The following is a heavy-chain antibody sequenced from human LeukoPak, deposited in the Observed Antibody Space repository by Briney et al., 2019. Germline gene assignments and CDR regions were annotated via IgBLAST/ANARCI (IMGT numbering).Heavy chain of an antibody. CDR3: ARGIYSYGSTYDY. Sequence: ASVTVSCKASGYTFTSYGISWVRQAPGQGLEWMGWINPNSGGTNYAQKFQGRVTMTRDTSISTAYMELSRLRSDDTAVYYCARGIYSYGSTYDYWGQGTLVTVSS. CDR1: GYTFTSYG. V-gene: IGHV1-2*02. J-gene: IGHJ4*02. CDR2: INPNSGGT. D-gene: IGHD5-18*01.